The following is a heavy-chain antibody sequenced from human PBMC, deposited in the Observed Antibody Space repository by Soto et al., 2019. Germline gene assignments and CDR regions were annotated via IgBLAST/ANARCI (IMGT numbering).Heavy chain of an antibody. J-gene: IGHJ2*01. CDR3: AREYGDYVKAYFDL. D-gene: IGHD4-17*01. CDR1: GFTFSSYG. Sequence: GGSLRLSCAASGFTFSSYGMHWVRQAPGKGLEWVAVIWYDGSNKYYADSVKGRFTISRDNSKNTLYLQMNSLRAEDTAVYYCAREYGDYVKAYFDLWGRGTLVTVSS. CDR2: IWYDGSNK. V-gene: IGHV3-33*01.